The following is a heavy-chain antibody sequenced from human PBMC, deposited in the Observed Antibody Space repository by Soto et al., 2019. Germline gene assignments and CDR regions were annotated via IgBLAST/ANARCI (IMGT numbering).Heavy chain of an antibody. CDR2: VSGGGIT. J-gene: IGHJ4*02. V-gene: IGHV3-23*01. D-gene: IGHD3-16*01. CDR1: GFTLSSHD. Sequence: EVQLLESGGGLVQPGGSLRLSCSASGFTLSSHDMIWVRQAPGKGLEWVSGVSGGGITSYADSEKGRFTISRDKSRNTLYLQMNSLRVEDSAVYYCVKGFWGDYWGQGTLVTVSS. CDR3: VKGFWGDY.